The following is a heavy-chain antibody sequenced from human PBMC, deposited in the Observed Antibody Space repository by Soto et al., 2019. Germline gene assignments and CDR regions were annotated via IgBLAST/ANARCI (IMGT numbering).Heavy chain of an antibody. CDR3: ARNLMDYDILTGYYMAYYFDY. CDR2: ISSSSSTI. V-gene: IGHV3-48*01. Sequence: GGSLRLSCAASGFTFSSYSMNWVRQAPGKGLEWVSYISSSSSTIYYADSVKGRFTISRDNAKNSLYLQMNSLRAEDTDVYYCARNLMDYDILTGYYMAYYFDYWGQGTLVTVSS. CDR1: GFTFSSYS. J-gene: IGHJ4*02. D-gene: IGHD3-9*01.